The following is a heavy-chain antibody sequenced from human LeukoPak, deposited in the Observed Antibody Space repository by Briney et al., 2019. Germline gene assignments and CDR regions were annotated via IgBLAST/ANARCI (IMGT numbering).Heavy chain of an antibody. J-gene: IGHJ4*02. CDR1: GYTFTGYY. CDR3: ARGYDYYDSSGYIDY. CDR2: INPNSGGT. Sequence: GASVKVSCKASGYTFTGYYMHWVRQAPGQGLEWMGRINPNSGGTNYAQKFQGWVTMTRDTSISTAYMELSRLRSDDTAVYYCARGYDYYDSSGYIDYWGQGTLVTVSS. D-gene: IGHD3-22*01. V-gene: IGHV1-2*04.